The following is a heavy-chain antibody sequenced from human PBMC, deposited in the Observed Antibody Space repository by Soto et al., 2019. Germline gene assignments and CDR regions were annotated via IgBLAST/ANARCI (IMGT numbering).Heavy chain of an antibody. CDR2: MNPNSGNT. V-gene: IGHV1-8*01. CDR3: ARALYYYGSGSYYSDY. D-gene: IGHD3-10*01. CDR1: GYTFTSYD. J-gene: IGHJ4*02. Sequence: GASVKVSCKASGYTFTSYDINWVRQATGQGLEWKGWMNPNSGNTGYAQKIQGRVTITRNTSISTAYMELNSQRSEDTFVFYCARALYYYGSGSYYSDYWGQGTLVTVSS.